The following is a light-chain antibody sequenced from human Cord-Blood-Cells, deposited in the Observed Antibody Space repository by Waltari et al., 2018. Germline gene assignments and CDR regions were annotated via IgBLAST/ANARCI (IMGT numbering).Light chain of an antibody. Sequence: ELVLTQSPGTPSLSPGERATLSCRASLSVSSSYFAWYQQKPGQALRLLIYGASSRAPGSPDRFSGRGSATDFTLTISRLEPEDIAVYYWQQYGSAPLAFGQGTNVEIK. J-gene: IGKJ1*01. V-gene: IGKV3-20*01. CDR2: GAS. CDR3: QQYGSAPLA. CDR1: LSVSSSY.